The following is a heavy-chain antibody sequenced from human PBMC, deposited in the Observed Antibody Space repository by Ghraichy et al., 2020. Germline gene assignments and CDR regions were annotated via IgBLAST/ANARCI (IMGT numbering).Heavy chain of an antibody. CDR2: INPDGSAK. J-gene: IGHJ5*02. Sequence: GESLNISCAASDFTFSNYWMNWVRRPPGKGLEWVANINPDGSAKTYVDSVKGRFTVSRDNAKKSLYLQMNNLRGEDTAVYYCAGWSSGGNPWGQGTLVTVSS. CDR3: AGWSSGGNP. D-gene: IGHD3-22*01. CDR1: DFTFSNYW. V-gene: IGHV3-7*01.